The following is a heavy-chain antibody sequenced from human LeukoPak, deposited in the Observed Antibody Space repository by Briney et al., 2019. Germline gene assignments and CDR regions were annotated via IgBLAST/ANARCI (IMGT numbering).Heavy chain of an antibody. J-gene: IGHJ6*02. CDR2: ISGSGGST. V-gene: IGHV3-23*01. CDR3: AKDGYTIFGVVIKPYNYYYGMDV. CDR1: GFTSSSYA. Sequence: GGSLRLSCAASGFTSSSYAMSWVRQAPGKGLEWVSAISGSGGSTYYADSVKGRFTISRDNSKNTLYLQMNSLRAEDTAVYYCAKDGYTIFGVVIKPYNYYYGMDVWGQGTTVTVSS. D-gene: IGHD3-3*01.